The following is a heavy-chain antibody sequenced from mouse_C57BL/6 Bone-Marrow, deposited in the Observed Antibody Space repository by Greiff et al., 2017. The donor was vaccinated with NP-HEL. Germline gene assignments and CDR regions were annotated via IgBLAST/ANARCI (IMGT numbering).Heavy chain of an antibody. CDR2: IYPRSGNT. J-gene: IGHJ1*03. CDR3: ARPVRWYFDV. D-gene: IGHD2-14*01. V-gene: IGHV1-81*01. Sequence: LVESGAELARPGASVKLSCKASGYTFTSYGISWVKQRTGQGLEWIGEIYPRSGNTYYNEKFKGKATLTADKSSSTAYMELRSLSSEDSAVYFCARPVRWYFDVWGTGTTVTVSS. CDR1: GYTFTSYG.